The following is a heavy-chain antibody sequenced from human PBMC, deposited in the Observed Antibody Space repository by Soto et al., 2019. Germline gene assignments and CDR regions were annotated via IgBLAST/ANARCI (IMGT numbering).Heavy chain of an antibody. D-gene: IGHD3-3*01. J-gene: IGHJ4*02. CDR3: ARDTIFREGFDY. CDR1: GGSISSGGYY. CDR2: IYYSGST. V-gene: IGHV4-31*03. Sequence: SETLSLTCTVSGGSISSGGYYWSWIRQHPGKGLEWIGYIYYSGSTYYNPSLKSRVTISVDTSKNQFSLKLSSVTAADTAVYYCARDTIFREGFDYRGQATLVTVSS.